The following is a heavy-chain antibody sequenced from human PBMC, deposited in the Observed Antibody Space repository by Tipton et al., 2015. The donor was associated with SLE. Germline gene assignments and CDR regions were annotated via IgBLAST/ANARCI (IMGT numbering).Heavy chain of an antibody. Sequence: TLSLTCIVSGGSISTSDYYWGWIRQPPGKGLAWIGTISYTGGTYYNPSLKSRITISVDTSTNRFSLNLNSVTAADTAVYFCARQGYKWNDGWDAFDIWGQGTMVTVS. D-gene: IGHD1-20*01. V-gene: IGHV4-39*07. CDR3: ARQGYKWNDGWDAFDI. CDR1: GGSISTSDYY. CDR2: ISYTGGT. J-gene: IGHJ3*02.